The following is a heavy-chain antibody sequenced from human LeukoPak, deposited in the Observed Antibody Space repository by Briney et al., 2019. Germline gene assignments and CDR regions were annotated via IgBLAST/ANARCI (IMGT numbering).Heavy chain of an antibody. V-gene: IGHV3-48*01. J-gene: IGHJ4*02. D-gene: IGHD1-26*01. CDR1: GFTFSSFS. Sequence: PGGSLRLSCAASGFTFSSFSMTWVRQAPGKGLEWISYISSGSSTIDYADPVKGRFTISRDSAQNSVYLQMISLRGEDTAVYYCATGHYATTLDYWGQGARVTVSS. CDR2: ISSGSSTI. CDR3: ATGHYATTLDY.